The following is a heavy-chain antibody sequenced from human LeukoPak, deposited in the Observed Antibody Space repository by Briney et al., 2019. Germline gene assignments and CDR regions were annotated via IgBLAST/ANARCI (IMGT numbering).Heavy chain of an antibody. J-gene: IGHJ5*02. CDR2: IYYSGST. Sequence: SETLSLTCTVSGGSLSSGGYYWSWIRQHPGKGLEWIGYIYYSGSTYYNPSLKSRVTISVDTSKNQFSLKLSSVTAADTAVYYCARDDVDTAMAKGFDPWGQGTLVTVSS. CDR3: ARDDVDTAMAKGFDP. V-gene: IGHV4-31*03. D-gene: IGHD5-18*01. CDR1: GGSLSSGGYY.